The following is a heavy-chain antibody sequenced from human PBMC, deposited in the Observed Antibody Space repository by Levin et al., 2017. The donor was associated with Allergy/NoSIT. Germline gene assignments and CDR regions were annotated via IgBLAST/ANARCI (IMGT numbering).Heavy chain of an antibody. V-gene: IGHV5-10-1*01. J-gene: IGHJ4*02. D-gene: IGHD3-9*01. CDR1: GYSFTSYW. Sequence: PGESLKISCKGSGYSFTSYWISWVRQMPGKGLEWMGRIDPSDSYTNYSPSFQGHVTISADKSISTAYLQWSSLKASDTAMYYCARHYYDILTGYYPNFDYWGQGTLVTVSS. CDR3: ARHYYDILTGYYPNFDY. CDR2: IDPSDSYT.